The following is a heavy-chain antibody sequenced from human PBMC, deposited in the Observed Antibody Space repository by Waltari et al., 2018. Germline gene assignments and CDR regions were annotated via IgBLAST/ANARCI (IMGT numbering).Heavy chain of an antibody. D-gene: IGHD2-15*01. CDR3: ARDRGRGLYLDT. CDR2: VRGDGRT. J-gene: IGHJ4*02. V-gene: IGHV4-4*02. Sequence: QLQLQESGPGLVRPSGTLSLICAVSGDSMGSTDCWRWVRQPPGKGREWIGQVRGDGRTNYNPSFASRVIISLETSTHHFALEVTSATAADTALYYCARDRGRGLYLDTWGQGILVTVAP. CDR1: GDSMGSTDC.